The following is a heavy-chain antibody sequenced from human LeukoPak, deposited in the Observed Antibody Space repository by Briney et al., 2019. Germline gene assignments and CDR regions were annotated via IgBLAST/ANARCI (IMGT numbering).Heavy chain of an antibody. Sequence: GGSLRLSCAASGLTFSDYGIHWVRLAPGKGLEWVGVTSPDGSNKFYADSVKGRFTVSRDNSKNTLYLQMNSLRAEDTAVYYCARDNDPDYSSSPGWFDLWGQGTLVTVSS. D-gene: IGHD3-22*01. J-gene: IGHJ5*02. CDR2: TSPDGSNK. V-gene: IGHV3-30*06. CDR3: ARDNDPDYSSSPGWFDL. CDR1: GLTFSDYG.